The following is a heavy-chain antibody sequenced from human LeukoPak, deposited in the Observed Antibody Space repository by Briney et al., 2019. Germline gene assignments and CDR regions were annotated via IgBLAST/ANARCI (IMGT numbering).Heavy chain of an antibody. CDR2: ISSSSSSTI. V-gene: IGHV3-48*01. D-gene: IGHD3-16*01. J-gene: IGHJ3*02. CDR3: ARGSTWGYDAFDI. CDR1: GFTFSSYA. Sequence: GGSLRLSCAASGFTFSSYAMSWVRQAPGKGLEWVSYISSSSSSTIYYADSVKGRFAMSRDNAKNSLYLQMNSLRAEDTAVYYCARGSTWGYDAFDIWGQGTMVTVSS.